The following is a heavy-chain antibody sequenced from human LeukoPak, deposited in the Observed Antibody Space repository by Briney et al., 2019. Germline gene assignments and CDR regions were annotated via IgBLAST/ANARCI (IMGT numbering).Heavy chain of an antibody. CDR1: GFTFSSYT. D-gene: IGHD3-22*01. CDR3: ARVLRRTGKITMIVRGMGAFDI. Sequence: GGSLRLSCAASGFTFSSYTMNWVRQAPGKGLEWVSGINWNGGSTGYADSVKGRFTISRDNAKNSLYLQMNSLRAEDTALYYCARVLRRTGKITMIVRGMGAFDIWGQGTMVTVSS. V-gene: IGHV3-20*04. J-gene: IGHJ3*02. CDR2: INWNGGST.